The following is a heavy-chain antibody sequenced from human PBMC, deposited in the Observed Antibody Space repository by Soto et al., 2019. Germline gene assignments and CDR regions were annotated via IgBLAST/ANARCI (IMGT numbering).Heavy chain of an antibody. V-gene: IGHV3-30*18. CDR2: VSYDAGYK. J-gene: IGHJ4*02. CDR3: AKVSISKSSAVTVDS. CDR1: GFTFSTYD. D-gene: IGHD2-15*01. Sequence: QVQLVESGGGMVQPGRSLRLSCTVSGFTFSTYDMHWVRQAPGKGLEWVAVVSYDAGYKNYADSVKGRFTIPRDNSKNTLYLQMNGLRPEDTAVYYCAKVSISKSSAVTVDSWGQGTLVTVSS.